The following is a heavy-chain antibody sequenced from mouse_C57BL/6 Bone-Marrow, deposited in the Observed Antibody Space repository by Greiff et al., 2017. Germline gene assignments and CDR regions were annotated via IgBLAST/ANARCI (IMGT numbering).Heavy chain of an antibody. CDR2: IYPRDGST. J-gene: IGHJ4*01. CDR1: GYTFTSYD. D-gene: IGHD1-1*01. V-gene: IGHV1-85*01. CDR3: ARDYYGSFYAMDY. Sequence: VQLQQSGPELVKPGASVKLSCKASGYTFTSYDINWVKQRPGQGLEWIGWIYPRDGSTKYNEKFKGKATLTVDTSSSTAYMERHSLTSEDSAVYFCARDYYGSFYAMDYWGQGTSVTVSS.